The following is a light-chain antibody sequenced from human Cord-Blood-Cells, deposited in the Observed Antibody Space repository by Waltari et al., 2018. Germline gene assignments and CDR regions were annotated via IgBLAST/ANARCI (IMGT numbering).Light chain of an antibody. CDR3: SSYTSSSTLV. CDR2: DVN. J-gene: IGLJ3*02. CDR1: SSDAGGYHY. Sequence: QSALTQPASVSGSPGQSITMSCTGTSSDAGGYHYVSWYQHHPGKAPKLMIYDVNNRPSGVSNHFSGSKSGNTASLTISGLQAEDEADYYCSSYTSSSTLVFGGGTKLTVL. V-gene: IGLV2-14*03.